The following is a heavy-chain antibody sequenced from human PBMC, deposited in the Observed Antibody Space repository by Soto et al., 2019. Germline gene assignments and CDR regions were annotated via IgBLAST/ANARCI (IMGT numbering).Heavy chain of an antibody. Sequence: EVRLVESGGGLVKPGGSLRLSCAASGFSFSRSTMNWVRQAPGKGLEWVSSISGSSRDIYYADSVKGRFTVSRNNAKNSLGLQMTSLIAEDTALYYWAIDAVGGGDSDWFDTWCQGTLVTVSS. CDR3: AIDAVGGGDSDWFDT. CDR2: ISGSSRDI. V-gene: IGHV3-21*04. D-gene: IGHD2-21*02. CDR1: GFSFSRST. J-gene: IGHJ5*02.